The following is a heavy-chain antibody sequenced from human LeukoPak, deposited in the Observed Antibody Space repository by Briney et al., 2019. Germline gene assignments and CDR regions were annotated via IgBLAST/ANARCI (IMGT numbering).Heavy chain of an antibody. V-gene: IGHV7-4-1*02. Sequence: ASVKVSCKASGYTFTSYGISWVRQAPGQGLEWMGWINTNTGNPTYAQGFTGRFVFSLDTSVSTAYLQISSLKAEDTAVYYCARVLAEAGPPYPDAFDIWGQGTMVTVSS. J-gene: IGHJ3*02. CDR2: INTNTGNP. D-gene: IGHD6-19*01. CDR1: GYTFTSYG. CDR3: ARVLAEAGPPYPDAFDI.